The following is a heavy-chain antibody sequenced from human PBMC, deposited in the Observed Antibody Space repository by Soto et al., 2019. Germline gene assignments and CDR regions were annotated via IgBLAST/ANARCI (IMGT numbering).Heavy chain of an antibody. CDR3: ARDPIFYYAGSGYGGSYFDY. CDR1: GASVTSDDYY. V-gene: IGHV4-30-4*01. J-gene: IGHJ4*02. CDR2: IYHSGST. D-gene: IGHD3-22*01. Sequence: SETLSLTCAVSGASVTSDDYYWSWIRQPPGKGLEWIGYIYHSGSTYYNPSLKSRVSISIDTSQNQFSLKLTSLTAADTAVYYCARDPIFYYAGSGYGGSYFDYWGQGSRVT.